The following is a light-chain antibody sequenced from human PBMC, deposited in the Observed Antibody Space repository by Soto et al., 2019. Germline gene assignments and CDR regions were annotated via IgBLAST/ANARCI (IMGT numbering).Light chain of an antibody. CDR1: QSILSSSNNKNS. J-gene: IGKJ5*01. V-gene: IGKV4-1*01. Sequence: DIVMTQSPDSLAVSLGERATINCKSSQSILSSSNNKNSLAWFQQQPGQPPKLLIYWASTRESGVPDRFGGSGSGIDFTLTISSLQAEDVAVYYCQQYYSSVVTFGQGTRLEIK. CDR3: QQYYSSVVT. CDR2: WAS.